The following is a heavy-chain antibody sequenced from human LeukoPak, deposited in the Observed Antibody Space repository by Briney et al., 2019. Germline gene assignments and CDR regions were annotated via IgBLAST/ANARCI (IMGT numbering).Heavy chain of an antibody. CDR1: EYTLSGYY. V-gene: IGHV1-2*02. Sequence: EASVRVSCKASEYTLSGYYIHWVRQAPGQGLEWLGWINPNSGETNYAQKFQGGVTLTRDTSISTFYMEVSRLRSDDTAVYFCARYNWNDVVSALDYWGQGTLVTVSS. CDR2: INPNSGET. J-gene: IGHJ4*02. D-gene: IGHD1-1*01. CDR3: ARYNWNDVVSALDY.